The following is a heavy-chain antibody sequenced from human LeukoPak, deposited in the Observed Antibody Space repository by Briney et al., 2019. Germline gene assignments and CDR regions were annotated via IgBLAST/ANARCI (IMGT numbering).Heavy chain of an antibody. CDR1: GYTFTSYG. D-gene: IGHD3-22*01. CDR2: ISAYNGNT. Sequence: ASVKVSCKASGYTFTSYGISWVRQAPGQGLEWMGWISAYNGNTNYARKLQGRVTMTTDTSTSTAYMELRSLRSDDTAVYYCARGGSYYDSSGYYYSTTGDYWGQGTLVTVSS. CDR3: ARGGSYYDSSGYYYSTTGDY. J-gene: IGHJ4*02. V-gene: IGHV1-18*01.